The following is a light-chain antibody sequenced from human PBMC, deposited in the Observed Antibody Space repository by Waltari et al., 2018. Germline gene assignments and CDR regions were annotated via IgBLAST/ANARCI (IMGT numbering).Light chain of an antibody. Sequence: SYELTQPPSVPVSPGQTARITCSGAAFPKKYPFWYQQKSGQAPVLVIYEDSKRPSGIPERFSGSSSGTMATLTISGAQVEDEADYYCYSTDSSGNHRVFGGGTKLTVL. V-gene: IGLV3-10*01. CDR1: AFPKKY. J-gene: IGLJ3*02. CDR2: EDS. CDR3: YSTDSSGNHRV.